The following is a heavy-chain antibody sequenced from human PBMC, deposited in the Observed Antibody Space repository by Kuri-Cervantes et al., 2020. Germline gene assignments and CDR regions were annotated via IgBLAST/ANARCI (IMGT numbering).Heavy chain of an antibody. Sequence: GESLKISCAASGFTFSSYWMSWVRQAPGKGLEWVANIKQDGSEKYYVDSVKGRFTISRDNAKNSLYLQMNSLRAEDTAVYYCARDLEDDSSGWYPIKLGAFDIWGQGTMVTVSS. CDR1: GFTFSSYW. CDR2: IKQDGSEK. D-gene: IGHD6-19*01. V-gene: IGHV3-7*01. J-gene: IGHJ3*02. CDR3: ARDLEDDSSGWYPIKLGAFDI.